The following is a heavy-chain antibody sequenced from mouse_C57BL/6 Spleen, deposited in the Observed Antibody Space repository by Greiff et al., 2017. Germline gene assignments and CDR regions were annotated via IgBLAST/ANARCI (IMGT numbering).Heavy chain of an antibody. Sequence: QVQLKESGPELVKPGASVKLSCKASGYTFTSYDINWVKQRPGQGLEWIGWIYPRDGSTKYNEKFKGKATLTVDASSSPADMEIHSLTSEDSAVYFCARRNYYGSPLYCDYWGQGTTLTVSS. J-gene: IGHJ2*01. CDR3: ARRNYYGSPLYCDY. V-gene: IGHV1-85*01. D-gene: IGHD1-1*01. CDR2: IYPRDGST. CDR1: GYTFTSYD.